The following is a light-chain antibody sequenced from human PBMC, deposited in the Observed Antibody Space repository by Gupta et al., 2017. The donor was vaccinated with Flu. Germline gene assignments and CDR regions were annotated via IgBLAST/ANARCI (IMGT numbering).Light chain of an antibody. Sequence: QSITISCTGTSSDVGFYNYVSWDQQHPGKAPKLIMFEVSNRPSGVSDRFSGSKSGNTASLTVSGLQAEDESYYYCSSYAYSNGVFGGGTKLTVL. CDR3: SSYAYSNGV. CDR1: SSDVGFYNY. CDR2: EVS. V-gene: IGLV2-14*01. J-gene: IGLJ3*02.